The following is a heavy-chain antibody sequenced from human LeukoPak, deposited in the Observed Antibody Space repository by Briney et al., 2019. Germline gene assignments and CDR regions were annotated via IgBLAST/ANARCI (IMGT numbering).Heavy chain of an antibody. CDR1: GYTFTSYG. CDR3: ARSSLAVAGSVFDY. V-gene: IGHV1-18*01. J-gene: IGHJ4*02. CDR2: ISTYNGNT. Sequence: ASVKVSCKASGYTFTSYGISWVLQAPGQGLEWMGWISTYNGNTHYAQKLQGRVTMTTDTSTSTAYMELRSLRSDDTAVYHCARSSLAVAGSVFDYWGQGTLVTVSS. D-gene: IGHD6-19*01.